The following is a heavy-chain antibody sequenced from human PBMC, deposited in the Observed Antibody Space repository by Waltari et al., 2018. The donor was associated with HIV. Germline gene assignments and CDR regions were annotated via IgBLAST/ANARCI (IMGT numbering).Heavy chain of an antibody. V-gene: IGHV1-3*01. CDR1: GYSSTRYA. J-gene: IGHJ5*02. CDR3: ATDRGQEAPVFGVVLIYGWFDP. D-gene: IGHD3-3*01. CDR2: MNVGNGNT. Sequence: QVQLVQSGAEVKKPGASVRISCKASGYSSTRYAIHWLRQAPGQRLEWMGWMNVGNGNTKYSKNVEGRVTSTQDTAASISYMELSSLRFEDTAVYDGATDRGQEAPVFGVVLIYGWFDPWGQGTQVTVSS.